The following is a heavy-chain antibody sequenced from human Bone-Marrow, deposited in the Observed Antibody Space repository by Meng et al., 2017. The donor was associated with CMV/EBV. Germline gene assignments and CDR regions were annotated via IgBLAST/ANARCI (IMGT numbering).Heavy chain of an antibody. Sequence: SGYTFSNYDITWVRQAPGQGLQWIGWISTYSGNTNYTQRLRGRVTMTTDTSTSTAYMELRSLRSGDSGVYYCARGIAARTKIIDYFDYWGQGILVTVSS. V-gene: IGHV1-18*01. D-gene: IGHD6-6*01. J-gene: IGHJ4*02. CDR1: GYTFSNYD. CDR3: ARGIAARTKIIDYFDY. CDR2: ISTYSGNT.